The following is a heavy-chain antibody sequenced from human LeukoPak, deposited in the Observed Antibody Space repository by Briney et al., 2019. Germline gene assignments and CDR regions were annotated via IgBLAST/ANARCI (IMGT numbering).Heavy chain of an antibody. CDR1: GGSISSYY. Sequence: SETLSLTCTVSGGSISSYYWSWIRQPPGKGLEGIGYIYYSGRTNYNHSLKGRVTIHIDTSTTQFSLKLSSVTAADTAVYYCAREKYCSGGSCYYAFDIWGQGTMVTVSS. J-gene: IGHJ3*02. V-gene: IGHV4-59*01. CDR2: IYYSGRT. D-gene: IGHD2-15*01. CDR3: AREKYCSGGSCYYAFDI.